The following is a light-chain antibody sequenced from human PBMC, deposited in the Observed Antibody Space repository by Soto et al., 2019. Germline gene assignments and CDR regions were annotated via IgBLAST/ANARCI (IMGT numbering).Light chain of an antibody. J-gene: IGKJ1*01. Sequence: DIQMTQSPSTLSASVGDRVTITCRASQSVSNWLAWYQQKPGKAPKLLIYDASILEGGVPSRFSGSGSGTEFTLTISSLQPDDFATYYCQQYNSYWTFGQGTKVEI. CDR3: QQYNSYWT. V-gene: IGKV1-5*01. CDR2: DAS. CDR1: QSVSNW.